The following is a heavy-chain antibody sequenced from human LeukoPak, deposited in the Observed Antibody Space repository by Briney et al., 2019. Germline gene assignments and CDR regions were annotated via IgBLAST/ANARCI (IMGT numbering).Heavy chain of an antibody. D-gene: IGHD2-21*02. Sequence: PGGSLRLSCAASGFPFSNHAMRWVRQPPGKGLERVSAISNGNTYYADSVRGRFTISRDDSKNMVYLQMNSLRVEDTARYYCVREAGYCASVCLKSNWFDPWGQGTLVTVSS. CDR2: ISNGNT. CDR1: GFPFSNHA. J-gene: IGHJ5*02. CDR3: VREAGYCASVCLKSNWFDP. V-gene: IGHV3-23*01.